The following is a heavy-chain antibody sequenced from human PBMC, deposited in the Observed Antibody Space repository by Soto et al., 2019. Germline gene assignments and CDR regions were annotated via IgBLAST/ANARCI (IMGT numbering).Heavy chain of an antibody. Sequence: SETLSLTCTVSGGSISSGGYYWSWIRQHPGKGLEWIGYIYYSGSTYYNPSLKSRVTISVDTSKNQFSLKLSSVTAADTAVYYCARGGSLRYFDWSFDYWGQGTLVTVSS. CDR1: GGSISSGGYY. V-gene: IGHV4-31*03. CDR3: ARGGSLRYFDWSFDY. J-gene: IGHJ4*02. CDR2: IYYSGST. D-gene: IGHD3-9*01.